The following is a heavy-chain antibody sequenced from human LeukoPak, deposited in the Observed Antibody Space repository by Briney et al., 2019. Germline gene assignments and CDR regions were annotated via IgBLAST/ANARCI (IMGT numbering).Heavy chain of an antibody. CDR1: GYTFTSYD. V-gene: IGHV1-8*02. CDR3: ATAIIATEFEDY. J-gene: IGHJ4*02. Sequence: ASVKVSCKASGYTFTSYDINWVRQATGQGLEWMGWMNPNSGNTGYAQKFQGRVTMTEDTSTDTAYMELSSLRSEDTAVYYCATAIIATEFEDYWGQGTLVTVSS. D-gene: IGHD6-25*01. CDR2: MNPNSGNT.